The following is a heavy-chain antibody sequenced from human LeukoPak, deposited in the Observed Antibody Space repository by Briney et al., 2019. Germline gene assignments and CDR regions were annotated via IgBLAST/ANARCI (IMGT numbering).Heavy chain of an antibody. Sequence: SETLSLTCAVYGGSFSGYYWSWIRQPPGKGLEWIGEINHSGSTNYNPSLKSRVTISVDTSKNQFSLKLSSVTAADTAVYYCAGAERKYYDFWSGRIFDYWGQGTLVTVSS. CDR1: GGSFSGYY. J-gene: IGHJ4*02. D-gene: IGHD3-3*01. CDR3: AGAERKYYDFWSGRIFDY. CDR2: INHSGST. V-gene: IGHV4-34*01.